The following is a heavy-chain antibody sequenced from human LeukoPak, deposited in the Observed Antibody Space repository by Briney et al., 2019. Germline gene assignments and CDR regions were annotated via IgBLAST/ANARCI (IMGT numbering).Heavy chain of an antibody. D-gene: IGHD5-12*01. CDR3: AKDRHSGYEFGYFDY. CDR1: GFTVTNNH. V-gene: IGHV3-66*01. CDR2: IYSGGST. J-gene: IGHJ4*02. Sequence: GGSLRLSCAASGFTVTNNHMSWVRQAPGKGLEWVSGIYSGGSTYYADSVKGRFTISRDNSKNTLYLQMNSLRAEDTAVYYCAKDRHSGYEFGYFDYWGQGTLVTVSS.